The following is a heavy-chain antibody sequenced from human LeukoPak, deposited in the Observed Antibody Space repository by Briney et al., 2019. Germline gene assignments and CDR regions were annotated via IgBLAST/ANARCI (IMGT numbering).Heavy chain of an antibody. V-gene: IGHV3-74*01. D-gene: IGHD2/OR15-2a*01. CDR1: GLTFHNTW. CDR3: AADGEYAFLV. Sequence: GGSLRLSCAASGLTFHNTWMHWIRQAPGKGLVWVSRIISDGITATYADSVKGRFTISRDNAKNTLYLQMNSLRADDTAVYYCAADGEYAFLVWGQGTMVTVSS. J-gene: IGHJ3*01. CDR2: IISDGITA.